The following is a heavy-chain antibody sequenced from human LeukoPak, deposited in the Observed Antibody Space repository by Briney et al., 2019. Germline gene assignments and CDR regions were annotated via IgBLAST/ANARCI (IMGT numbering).Heavy chain of an antibody. CDR2: INPNGGST. J-gene: IGHJ4*02. D-gene: IGHD5-18*01. CDR1: GYTFTSYY. Sequence: ASVKVSCKASGYTFTSYYIHWVRQAPGQGFEWMGLINPNGGSTDYAQKFQGRVTMTRDTSTSTVYMELSSLRSEDAAVYYCARAAGDSYGYRYYFDYWGQGTLVTVSS. V-gene: IGHV1-46*01. CDR3: ARAAGDSYGYRYYFDY.